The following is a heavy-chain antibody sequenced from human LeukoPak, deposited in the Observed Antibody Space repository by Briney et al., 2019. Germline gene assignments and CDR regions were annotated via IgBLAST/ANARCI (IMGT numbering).Heavy chain of an antibody. D-gene: IGHD2-15*01. CDR1: GFTFSSYI. V-gene: IGHV3-48*04. Sequence: GGSLRLSCAASGFTFSSYIMNWVRQAPGKGLEWVSYISSSGSTIYYADSVKGRFTISRDNAKNSLYLQMNSLRVEDTAVYYCAGEKGYCSGGNCYRSFDSWGQGTLVTVSS. CDR2: ISSSGSTI. CDR3: AGEKGYCSGGNCYRSFDS. J-gene: IGHJ4*02.